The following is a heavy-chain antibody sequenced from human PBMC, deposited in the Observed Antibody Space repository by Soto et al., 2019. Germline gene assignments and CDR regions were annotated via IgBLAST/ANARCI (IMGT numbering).Heavy chain of an antibody. V-gene: IGHV1-69*02. D-gene: IGHD6-6*01. CDR1: GGTFSSYT. J-gene: IGHJ6*03. CDR3: ARGYRSSRGEIGHYYYYMDF. Sequence: QVQLVQSGAEVKKPGSSVKVSCKASGGTFSSYTISWVRQAPGQGLEWMGRIIPILGIANYAQKIQGRVTITADKDTRTAYMELGSLRCTDTTLYYCARGYRSSRGEIGHYYYYMDFWCKGATVADSS. CDR2: IIPILGIA.